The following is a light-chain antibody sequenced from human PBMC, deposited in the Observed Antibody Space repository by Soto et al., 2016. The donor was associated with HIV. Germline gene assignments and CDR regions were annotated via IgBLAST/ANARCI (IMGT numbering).Light chain of an antibody. CDR2: EVS. Sequence: IVMTQTPLSLSVTPGQPASISCKSRQSLLHSDGKTYLYWYLQKAGQPPQLLIYEVSNRLSGVPERFSGSGSGTDFTLKISRVEAEDVGVYYCMQSIQLSWTFGQGTKVEIK. CDR3: MQSIQLSWT. J-gene: IGKJ1*01. V-gene: IGKV2D-29*01. CDR1: QSLLHSDGKTY.